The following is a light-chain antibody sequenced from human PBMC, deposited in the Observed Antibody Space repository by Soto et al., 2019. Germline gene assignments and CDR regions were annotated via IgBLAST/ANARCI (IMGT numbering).Light chain of an antibody. CDR1: RLGGKY. CDR2: EDN. Sequence: SYELTQPPSVCVSPGQTASITCSGDRLGGKYVCWYQQKPGQCPVLVIYEDNKRPSGIPERFSCSNSGNTATLTISGTQAMDEADYYCQAWDNSVVFGGGTQLTVL. J-gene: IGLJ2*01. V-gene: IGLV3-1*01. CDR3: QAWDNSVV.